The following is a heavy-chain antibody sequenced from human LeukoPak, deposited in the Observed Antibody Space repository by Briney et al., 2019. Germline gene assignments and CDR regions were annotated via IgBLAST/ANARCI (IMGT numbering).Heavy chain of an antibody. J-gene: IGHJ3*01. CDR2: FSATDGSA. CDR3: AKARIAAAGTGAFDV. CDR1: GFSVSSYG. D-gene: IGHD6-13*01. V-gene: IGHV3-23*01. Sequence: GGSLRLSCAASGFSVSSYGMTWVRQARGKGLEWVSAFSATDGSAQYAESVRGRFTISRDNSKNSLYLQMNSLRDEDTAVYFCAKARIAAAGTGAFDVWGQGTMVTVSS.